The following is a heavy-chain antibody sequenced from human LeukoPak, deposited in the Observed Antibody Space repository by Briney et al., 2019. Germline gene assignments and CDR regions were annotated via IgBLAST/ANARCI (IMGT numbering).Heavy chain of an antibody. V-gene: IGHV1-69*04. CDR2: IIPILGIA. CDR3: ARVPSITGTTNWFDP. Sequence: GASVKVSCKASGGTFGSYAISWVRQAPGQGLEWMGRIIPILGIANYAQKFQGRVTITADKSTSTAYMELSSLRSEDTAVYYCARVPSITGTTNWFDPWGQGTLVTVSS. J-gene: IGHJ5*02. D-gene: IGHD1-7*01. CDR1: GGTFGSYA.